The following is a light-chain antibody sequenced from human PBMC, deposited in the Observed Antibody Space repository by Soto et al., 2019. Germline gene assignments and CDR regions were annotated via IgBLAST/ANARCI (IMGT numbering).Light chain of an antibody. J-gene: IGLJ1*01. CDR3: ATWADGLNSYV. Sequence: QSVLTQPPSASGTPGQRVTISCSGSSSNIGSNTVSWYQQLPQRAPKLLIFSNNQRPSGVPDRFSGFKSGTSASLAISGLQSEDEADYYCATWADGLNSYVFGTGTKVTVL. CDR1: SSNIGSNT. CDR2: SNN. V-gene: IGLV1-44*01.